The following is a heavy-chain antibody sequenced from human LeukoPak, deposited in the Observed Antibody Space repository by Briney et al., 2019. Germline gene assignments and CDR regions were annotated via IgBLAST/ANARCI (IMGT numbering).Heavy chain of an antibody. V-gene: IGHV4-39*07. CDR3: AGRDYYDSSGYRNYCYYYMDV. Sequence: PSETLSLTCTVSGGSISSSSYYWGWIRQPPGKGLEWIGSIYYSGSTYYNPSLKSRVTISVDTSKNQFSLKLSSVTAADTAEYYCAGRDYYDSSGYRNYCYYYMDVWGKGTTVTVSS. CDR1: GGSISSSSYY. CDR2: IYYSGST. D-gene: IGHD3-22*01. J-gene: IGHJ6*03.